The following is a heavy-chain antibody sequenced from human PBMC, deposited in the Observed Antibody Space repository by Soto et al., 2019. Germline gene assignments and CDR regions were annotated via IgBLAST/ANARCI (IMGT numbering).Heavy chain of an antibody. V-gene: IGHV3-23*01. J-gene: IGHJ5*02. D-gene: IGHD2-2*01. Sequence: EVQLLESGGGLVQPGGSLRLSCAASGFTFSSYAMSWVRQAPGKGLEWVSAISGSGGSTYYAYSVKGPFTISRDNSKNTLYLQINSLIAEDTSLYYCAKRRGYCSTTSCFRGNNWFDPCGQGTLVTVSS. CDR1: GFTFSSYA. CDR3: AKRRGYCSTTSCFRGNNWFDP. CDR2: ISGSGGST.